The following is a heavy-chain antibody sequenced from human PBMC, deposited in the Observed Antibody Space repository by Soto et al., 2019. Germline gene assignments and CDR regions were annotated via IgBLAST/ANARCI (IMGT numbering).Heavy chain of an antibody. J-gene: IGHJ4*02. CDR1: GASISTFS. Sequence: PSETLSLTCTVSGASISTFSWSWIRQPPGKRLEWIGYVYYSGTTNYNPSLKSRVTISVDLSKNQFSLRLSSVTTADTALYYCARTTAVPNTLRSRYFFDYWGQGTLVTVSS. CDR3: ARTTAVPNTLRSRYFFDY. V-gene: IGHV4-59*01. CDR2: VYYSGTT. D-gene: IGHD4-17*01.